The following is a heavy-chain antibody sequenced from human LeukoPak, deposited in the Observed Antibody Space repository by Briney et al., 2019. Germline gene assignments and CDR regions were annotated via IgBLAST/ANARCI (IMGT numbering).Heavy chain of an antibody. CDR1: GGSISSGSYY. J-gene: IGHJ2*01. CDR3: ARGDYGDYSPYWYFDL. Sequence: SETLSLTCTVSGGSISSGSYYWSWIRQPAGKGLEWIGRIYTSGSTNYNPSLKSRVTMSVDTSKNQFSLKLSSVTAADTAVYYCARGDYGDYSPYWYFDLWGRGTLVTVSS. D-gene: IGHD4-17*01. CDR2: IYTSGST. V-gene: IGHV4-61*02.